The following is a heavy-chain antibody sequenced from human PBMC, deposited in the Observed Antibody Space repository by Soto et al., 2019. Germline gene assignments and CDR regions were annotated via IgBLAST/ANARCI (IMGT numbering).Heavy chain of an antibody. CDR1: GYTFTTYD. D-gene: IGHD6-25*01. Sequence: ASVKVSCKASGYTFTTYDISWVRRATGQGLEWMGWMNPYSGNTGYAQKFQGRVTVTRSTSISTVYMELSGLRPDDTAVYYCARRKERSGPHYFDYWGQGSQVTVPQ. CDR2: MNPYSGNT. J-gene: IGHJ4*02. CDR3: ARRKERSGPHYFDY. V-gene: IGHV1-8*01.